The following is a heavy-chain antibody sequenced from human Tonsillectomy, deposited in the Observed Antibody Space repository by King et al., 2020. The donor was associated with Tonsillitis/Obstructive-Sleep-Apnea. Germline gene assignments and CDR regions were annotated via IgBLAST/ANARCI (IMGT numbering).Heavy chain of an antibody. CDR3: AHMDLRRPSDY. V-gene: IGHV2-5*02. CDR2: IYWDDDK. Sequence: TLKESGPTLVKPTQTLTLTCTFSGFSLSTSGVGVGWIRQPPGKALEWLALIYWDDDKRYSPSLKSRLTITKDTSKNQEVLTMTNMDPVDTATYYCAHMDLRRPSDYWGQGTLVTVSS. CDR1: GFSLSTSGVG. J-gene: IGHJ4*02. D-gene: IGHD2-2*03.